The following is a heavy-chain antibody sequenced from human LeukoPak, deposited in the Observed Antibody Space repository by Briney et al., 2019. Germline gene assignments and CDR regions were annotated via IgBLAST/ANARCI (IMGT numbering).Heavy chain of an antibody. CDR2: INRGGST. CDR1: GGSISSSSYY. CDR3: ATTGLYDSSGYYGSDY. J-gene: IGHJ4*02. Sequence: PSETLSLTCTVSGGSISSSSYYWGWIRQPPGKGLEWIGDINRGGSTNYNPSLRSRPTISVDTSKNQFSLKLNSVTAADTAVYYCATTGLYDSSGYYGSDYWGQGTLVTVSS. V-gene: IGHV4-39*07. D-gene: IGHD3-22*01.